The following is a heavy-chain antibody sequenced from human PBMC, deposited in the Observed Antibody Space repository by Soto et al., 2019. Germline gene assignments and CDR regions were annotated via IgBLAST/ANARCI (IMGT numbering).Heavy chain of an antibody. CDR3: ARDPQYYYDSSGYYSGWFDP. Sequence: ASVKVSCKASGYTFTSYGISWVRQAPGQGLEWMGWISAYNGNTNYAQKLQGRVTMTTDTSTSTAYMELRSLRSDDTAVYYCARDPQYYYDSSGYYSGWFDPWGQGTLVTVSS. CDR2: ISAYNGNT. V-gene: IGHV1-18*01. J-gene: IGHJ5*02. D-gene: IGHD3-22*01. CDR1: GYTFTSYG.